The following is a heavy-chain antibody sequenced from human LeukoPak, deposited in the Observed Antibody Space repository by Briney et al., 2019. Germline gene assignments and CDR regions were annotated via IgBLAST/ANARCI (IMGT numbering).Heavy chain of an antibody. CDR1: GFTVSSYS. Sequence: PGRSLSLSCAASGFTVSSYSMHWVRQAPGKGLEYVSAISANGRNTYYASSVKGRFTISRDNSKNTLYLQMGSLRAEDLAVYYCARVGLGSGFDYWGQGTPVTVSS. V-gene: IGHV3-64*01. D-gene: IGHD3-3*01. J-gene: IGHJ4*02. CDR2: ISANGRNT. CDR3: ARVGLGSGFDY.